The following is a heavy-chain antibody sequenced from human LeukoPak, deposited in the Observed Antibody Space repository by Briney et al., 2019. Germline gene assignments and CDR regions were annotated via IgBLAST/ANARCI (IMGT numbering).Heavy chain of an antibody. J-gene: IGHJ4*02. V-gene: IGHV3-43*02. CDR3: AKDLDFFGSGSYYNGGPDY. CDR1: GFTFDDYA. Sequence: PGGSLRLSCAASGFTFDDYAMHWVRQAPGKGLEWVSLISGDGGSTYYADSVKGRFTISRDYSKNSLYLQMHSLRTEDTALYYCAKDLDFFGSGSYYNGGPDYWGQRTLVTVSS. D-gene: IGHD3-10*01. CDR2: ISGDGGST.